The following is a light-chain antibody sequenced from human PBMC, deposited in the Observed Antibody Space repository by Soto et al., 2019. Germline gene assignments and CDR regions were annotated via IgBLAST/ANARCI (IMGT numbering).Light chain of an antibody. CDR2: GAS. CDR1: QSVSSN. CDR3: QQYGSSPLLT. Sequence: EIVMTQSPATLSVSPGERATLSCRASQSVSSNLAWYQQKPGQAPRLLIYGASTRATGIPARFSGSGSGTEFTLTISSLQSEDFAVYYCQQYGSSPLLTFGQGTRLEIK. V-gene: IGKV3-15*01. J-gene: IGKJ5*01.